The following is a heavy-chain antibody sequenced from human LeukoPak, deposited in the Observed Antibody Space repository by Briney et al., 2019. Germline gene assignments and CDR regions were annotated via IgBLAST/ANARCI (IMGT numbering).Heavy chain of an antibody. Sequence: ASVKVSCKTSGYTFTSYYMHWVRQAPGQGLEWMGIINPSGGSTSYAQKFQGRVTMTRDTSTNTLYMELSSLRSEDTAVYYCARAGLLVGGFDYWGQGTLVTVSS. V-gene: IGHV1-46*01. D-gene: IGHD2-21*02. J-gene: IGHJ4*02. CDR3: ARAGLLVGGFDY. CDR2: INPSGGST. CDR1: GYTFTSYY.